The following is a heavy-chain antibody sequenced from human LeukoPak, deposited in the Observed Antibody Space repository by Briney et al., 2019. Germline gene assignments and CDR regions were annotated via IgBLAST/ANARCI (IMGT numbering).Heavy chain of an antibody. CDR3: ARGYYYDASPVG. D-gene: IGHD3-22*01. Sequence: PGGSLRLSCAASGFTFSSYEMNWVRQAPGKGLEWVSYISSSGSTIYYADSVKGRFTISRDNAKNSLYLQMNSLRAEDTAVYYCARGYYYDASPVGGGQGTLVTVSS. CDR1: GFTFSSYE. CDR2: ISSSGSTI. V-gene: IGHV3-48*03. J-gene: IGHJ4*02.